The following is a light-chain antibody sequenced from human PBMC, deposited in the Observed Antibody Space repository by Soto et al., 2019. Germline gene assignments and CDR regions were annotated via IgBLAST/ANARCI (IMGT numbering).Light chain of an antibody. Sequence: MVFTQYPDTLALSPGERATLSCRASQSVSSSYLAWYQQKPGQAPRLLIYGASSRATGIPDRFSGSGSGTDFTLTISRLEPEDFAVYYCQQYGSPLTFGGGTKEDIK. CDR1: QSVSSSY. J-gene: IGKJ4*01. CDR2: GAS. CDR3: QQYGSPLT. V-gene: IGKV3-20*01.